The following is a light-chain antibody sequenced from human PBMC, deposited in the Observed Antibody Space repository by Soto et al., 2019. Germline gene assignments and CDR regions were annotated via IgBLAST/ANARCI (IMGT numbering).Light chain of an antibody. V-gene: IGKV3-11*01. J-gene: IGKJ4*01. CDR3: QQRSNWPFT. CDR1: QSVSSY. Sequence: EIVLTQSPATLSLSPGERATLSCRASQSVSSYLAWYQQKSGQAPRLLIYDASNMATGIPARFSGSGSGTDFTLTISSLEPEDFAVYYCQQRSNWPFTFGGGTKVEIK. CDR2: DAS.